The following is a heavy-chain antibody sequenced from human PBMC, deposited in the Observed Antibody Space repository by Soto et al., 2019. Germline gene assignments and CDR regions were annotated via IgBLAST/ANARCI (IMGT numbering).Heavy chain of an antibody. CDR1: GFTVSNNF. CDR3: ARGNCTSSSCCVFDN. V-gene: IGHV3-66*01. Sequence: EVQLVESGGGLVQPGGSLRLSCAASGFTVSNNFMTWVRQAPGKGLEWVSVIYSGGTSHYADSVRGRFTISRDNSKNTLYLQMNSLRAEDTAVYYCARGNCTSSSCCVFDNWGQGTLVTVSS. D-gene: IGHD3-22*01. CDR2: IYSGGTS. J-gene: IGHJ1*01.